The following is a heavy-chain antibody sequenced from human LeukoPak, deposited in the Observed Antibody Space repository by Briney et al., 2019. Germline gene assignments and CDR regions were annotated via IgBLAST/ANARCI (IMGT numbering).Heavy chain of an antibody. J-gene: IGHJ4*02. CDR2: ISYDGSNK. CDR1: GFTFSSYW. CDR3: ARVPMVRGPFDY. D-gene: IGHD3-10*01. Sequence: PGGSLRLSCAASGFTFSSYWMHWVRQAPGKGLEWVAVISYDGSNKYYADSVKGRFTISRDNSKNTLYLQMNSLRAEDTAVYYCARVPMVRGPFDYWGQGTLVTVSS. V-gene: IGHV3-30-3*01.